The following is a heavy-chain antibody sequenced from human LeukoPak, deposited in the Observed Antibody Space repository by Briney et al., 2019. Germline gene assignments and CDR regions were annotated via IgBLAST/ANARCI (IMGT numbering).Heavy chain of an antibody. V-gene: IGHV4-39*07. J-gene: IGHJ6*04. CDR2: IYYSGST. Sequence: SETLSLTCTVSGGSISSSSYYWGWIRQPPGKGLEWIGSIYYSGSTYYNPSLKSRVTISADTSKNQFSLKLSSVTAADTAVYYCARAGNYDFWSGPLMDVWGKGTTVTVSS. CDR1: GGSISSSSYY. D-gene: IGHD3-3*01. CDR3: ARAGNYDFWSGPLMDV.